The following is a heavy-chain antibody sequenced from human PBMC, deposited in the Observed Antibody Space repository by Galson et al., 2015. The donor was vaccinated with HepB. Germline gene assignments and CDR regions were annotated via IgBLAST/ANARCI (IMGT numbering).Heavy chain of an antibody. D-gene: IGHD6-19*01. Sequence: SLRLSCAASGFTFSSYWMHWVRQAPGKGLEWVANIKQDGSEKYYVDSVKGRFTISRDNAKNSLYLQVNSLRAEDTAVYYCAREGSSGWYGYFDYWGQGTLVTVSS. CDR1: GFTFSSYW. J-gene: IGHJ4*02. V-gene: IGHV3-7*03. CDR2: IKQDGSEK. CDR3: AREGSSGWYGYFDY.